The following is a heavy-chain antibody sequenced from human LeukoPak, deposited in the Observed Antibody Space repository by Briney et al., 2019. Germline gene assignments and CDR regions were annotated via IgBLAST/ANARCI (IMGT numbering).Heavy chain of an antibody. Sequence: GESVKISCKGSGYSFPSYWIGWVRQMPGKGLEWMGIIYPGDSDTRYSTSFQGQVTISADKSINTAYLQWSSLKASDTAMYYCARHLRGLGYSYEAYYGMDVWGQGTTVTVSS. CDR2: IYPGDSDT. V-gene: IGHV5-51*01. D-gene: IGHD5-18*01. CDR3: ARHLRGLGYSYEAYYGMDV. J-gene: IGHJ6*02. CDR1: GYSFPSYW.